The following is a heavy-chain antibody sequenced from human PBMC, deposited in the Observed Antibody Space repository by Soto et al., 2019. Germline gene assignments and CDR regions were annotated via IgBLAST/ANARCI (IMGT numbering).Heavy chain of an antibody. CDR2: ISAYNGNT. V-gene: IGHV1-18*01. J-gene: IGHJ6*03. D-gene: IGHD2-15*01. Sequence: ASVKVSCNASGYTFTSYGISWVRQAPGQGLEWMGWISAYNGNTNYAQKLQGRVTMTTDTSTSTAYMELRSLRSDDTAVYYCARGPVPRYCSGGSCYPLHYYYYYMDVWGKGTTVTVSS. CDR1: GYTFTSYG. CDR3: ARGPVPRYCSGGSCYPLHYYYYYMDV.